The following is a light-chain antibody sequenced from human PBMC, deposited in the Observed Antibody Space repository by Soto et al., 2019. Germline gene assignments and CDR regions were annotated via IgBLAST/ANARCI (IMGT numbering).Light chain of an antibody. CDR1: QSVDSRY. CDR3: QQYGSSPRYS. CDR2: AVS. V-gene: IGKV3-20*01. J-gene: IGKJ2*03. Sequence: DIVLTQSPGTLSLSPGERATLSCRASQSVDSRYLAWYQQKPGQAPRLLIYAVSSRATGIPDRFSGSGSGTDFTLTISRLEPEDFAEYYCQQYGSSPRYSFGQGTKLESK.